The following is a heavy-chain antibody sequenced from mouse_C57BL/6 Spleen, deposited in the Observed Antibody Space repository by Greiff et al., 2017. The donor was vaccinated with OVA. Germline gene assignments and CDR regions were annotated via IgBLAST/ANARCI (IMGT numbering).Heavy chain of an antibody. J-gene: IGHJ3*01. CDR1: GYTFTSYW. D-gene: IGHD1-1*01. CDR2: IYPGNSDT. CDR3: TREEDYYYGSSYWFAY. V-gene: IGHV1-5*01. Sequence: EVQLQQSGTVLARPGASVKMSCKTSGYTFTSYWMHWVKQRPGQGLEWIGAIYPGNSDTSYNQKFKGKAKLTAVTSAGTAYMELSSLTNEDSAVYYCTREEDYYYGSSYWFAYWGQGTLVTVSA.